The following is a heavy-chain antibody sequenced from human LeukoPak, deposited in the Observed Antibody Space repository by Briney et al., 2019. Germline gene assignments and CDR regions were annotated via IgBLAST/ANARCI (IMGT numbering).Heavy chain of an antibody. CDR3: ARGLSKLGWLRYPFDY. J-gene: IGHJ4*02. Sequence: SETLSLTCAVYGGTFSGYYWSWIRQPPGKGLEWIGEINHSGSTNYNPSLKSRVTISVDTSKNQFSLKLSSVTAADTAVYYCARGLSKLGWLRYPFDYWGQGTLVTVSS. D-gene: IGHD5-12*01. CDR1: GGTFSGYY. CDR2: INHSGST. V-gene: IGHV4-34*01.